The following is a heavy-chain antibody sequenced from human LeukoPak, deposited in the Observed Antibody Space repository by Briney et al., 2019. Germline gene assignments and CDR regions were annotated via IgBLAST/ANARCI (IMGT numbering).Heavy chain of an antibody. Sequence: GGSLRLSCAASGFTFSSYAMSWVRQAPGKGLEWVSSISGSGNRTYYADSVKGRFTISRDNSKNTLYLQMNSLRAEDTAVYYCAKVIVDYGDYVGFDYWGQGTLVTVSS. J-gene: IGHJ4*02. CDR2: ISGSGNRT. V-gene: IGHV3-23*01. D-gene: IGHD4-17*01. CDR1: GFTFSSYA. CDR3: AKVIVDYGDYVGFDY.